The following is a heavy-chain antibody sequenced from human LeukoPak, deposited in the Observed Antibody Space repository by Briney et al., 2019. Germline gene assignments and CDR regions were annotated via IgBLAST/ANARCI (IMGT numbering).Heavy chain of an antibody. CDR2: IYTSGST. CDR1: GGSISSYY. D-gene: IGHD5-24*01. V-gene: IGHV4-4*07. J-gene: IGHJ4*02. CDR3: ARDRRGRDGYNYYYDY. Sequence: ASETLSLTCTVSGGSISSYYWSWIRQPAGKGLEWIGHIYTSGSTNYNPSLKSRVTMSVDTSKNQFSLKLSPVTAADTAVYYCARDRRGRDGYNYYYDYWGQGTLVTVSS.